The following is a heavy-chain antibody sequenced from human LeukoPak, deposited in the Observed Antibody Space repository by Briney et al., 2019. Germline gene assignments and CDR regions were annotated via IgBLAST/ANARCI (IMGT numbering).Heavy chain of an antibody. CDR1: GYTFTSYD. D-gene: IGHD4-11*01. CDR3: ARPDYMGVDY. J-gene: IGHJ4*02. V-gene: IGHV1-69*13. CDR2: IIPIFGTA. Sequence: SVKVSCKASGYTFTSYDINWVRQAPGQGLEWMGGIIPIFGTANYAQKFQGRVTITADESTSTAYMELSSLRSEDTAVYYCARPDYMGVDYWGQGTLVTVSS.